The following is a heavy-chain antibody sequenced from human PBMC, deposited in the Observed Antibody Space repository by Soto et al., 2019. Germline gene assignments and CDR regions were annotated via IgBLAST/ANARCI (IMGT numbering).Heavy chain of an antibody. J-gene: IGHJ4*02. Sequence: QVQLVQSGAEVKKPGASVKVSCKVSGYTLTELSMHWVRQAPGKGLEGMGGFDPEDGETSYAQKFQGRVTMTEDTSTDTAYMELSSLRSEDTAVYCCATDRDSLYYDRSGYYFWGQGTLVTVSS. CDR3: ATDRDSLYYDRSGYYF. CDR1: GYTLTELS. V-gene: IGHV1-24*01. CDR2: FDPEDGET. D-gene: IGHD3-22*01.